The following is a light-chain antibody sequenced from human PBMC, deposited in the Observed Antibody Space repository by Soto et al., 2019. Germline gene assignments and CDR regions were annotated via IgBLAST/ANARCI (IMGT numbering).Light chain of an antibody. J-gene: IGKJ1*01. Sequence: EIVLTQSPGTLSLSPGERATLSCRASQSVSSSYFAWYQQKPGQAPRLLIYGASSRATGIPDRFSGSGSGTDFTLTISRLEPEDFAVYYCQQYGSSHLTFGQGTKVEIK. V-gene: IGKV3-20*01. CDR1: QSVSSSY. CDR3: QQYGSSHLT. CDR2: GAS.